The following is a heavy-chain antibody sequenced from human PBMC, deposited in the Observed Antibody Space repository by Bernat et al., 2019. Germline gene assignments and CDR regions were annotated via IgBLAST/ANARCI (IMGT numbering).Heavy chain of an antibody. CDR2: INHSGST. J-gene: IGHJ3*02. V-gene: IGHV4-34*01. CDR1: GGSFSGYY. Sequence: QLQLQESGPGLVKPSETLSLTCAVYGGSFSGYYWSWIRQPPGKGLEWIGEINHSGSTNYNPSLKSRVTISVDPSTNQFSLKLSSVTAADTAVYYCATPWRATYYYGSSGYYGWDAFDSWGQGTMVTVSS. CDR3: ATPWRATYYYGSSGYYGWDAFDS. D-gene: IGHD3-22*01.